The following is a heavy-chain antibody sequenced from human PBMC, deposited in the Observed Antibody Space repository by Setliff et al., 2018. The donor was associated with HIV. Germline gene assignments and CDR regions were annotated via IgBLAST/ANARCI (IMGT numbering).Heavy chain of an antibody. D-gene: IGHD5-18*01. CDR1: GLTFGDYA. V-gene: IGHV3-49*04. CDR3: APRGAVDTPMGRSMY. J-gene: IGHJ4*02. Sequence: GGSLRLSCTTSGLTFGDYALSWVRQAPGKGLEWVGFIRSEAYGGTREYAASVKGRFTISRDDSKSIAYLQMNSLKAEDTAVYYCAPRGAVDTPMGRSMYWGQGTLVTVSS. CDR2: IRSEAYGGTR.